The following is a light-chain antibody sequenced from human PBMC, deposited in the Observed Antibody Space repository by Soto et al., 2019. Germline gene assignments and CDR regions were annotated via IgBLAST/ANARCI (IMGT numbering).Light chain of an antibody. Sequence: EIVMTQSPATLSVSPGERATLSCRASQSGSSNLAWYQQKPGHAPRLLIYGASNRATGIPARFSGSGSWTEFTLNFRSLQSEDFAVYYCQQYNNWPRTFGQGTKVAIK. V-gene: IGKV3-15*01. CDR1: QSGSSN. CDR3: QQYNNWPRT. CDR2: GAS. J-gene: IGKJ1*01.